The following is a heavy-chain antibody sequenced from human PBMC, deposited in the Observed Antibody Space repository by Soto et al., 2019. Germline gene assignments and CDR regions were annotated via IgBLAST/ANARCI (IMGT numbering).Heavy chain of an antibody. V-gene: IGHV3-23*01. J-gene: IGHJ5*02. Sequence: EVQLLESGGGLVQPGGSLRLSCAASGFTFSSYAMSWVRQAPGKGLEWVSAISGSGGSTYYADSVKGRFTISRDNSKTTLYLQMNSLRAEDTAVYYCAKSRYNWNHLGDWFDPWGQGTLVTVSS. D-gene: IGHD1-20*01. CDR3: AKSRYNWNHLGDWFDP. CDR2: ISGSGGST. CDR1: GFTFSSYA.